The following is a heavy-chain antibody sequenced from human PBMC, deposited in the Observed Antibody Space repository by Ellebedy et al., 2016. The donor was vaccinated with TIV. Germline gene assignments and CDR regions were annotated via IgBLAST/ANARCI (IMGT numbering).Heavy chain of an antibody. CDR1: GFTFSSYS. Sequence: GESLKISCAASGFTFSSYSMNWVRQAPGKGLEWVSSISSSSSYIYYADSVKGRFTISRDNAKNSLYLQMNSLRAEDTAVYYCASGSGSVYWGQGTLVTVSS. J-gene: IGHJ4*02. CDR3: ASGSGSVY. V-gene: IGHV3-21*01. CDR2: ISSSSSYI. D-gene: IGHD1-26*01.